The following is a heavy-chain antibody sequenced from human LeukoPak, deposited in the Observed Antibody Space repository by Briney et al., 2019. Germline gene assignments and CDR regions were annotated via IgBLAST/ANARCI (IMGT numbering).Heavy chain of an antibody. J-gene: IGHJ4*02. CDR2: ISGSGGST. D-gene: IGHD7-27*01. CDR1: GFTFSSYA. V-gene: IGHV3-23*01. Sequence: GGSLRLSCAASGFTFSSYAMSWVRQAPGKGLERVSAISGSGGSTYYADSVKGRFTISRDNSKNTLYLQMNSLRAEDTAVYYCAKSGRGDPSYFDYWGQGTLVTVSS. CDR3: AKSGRGDPSYFDY.